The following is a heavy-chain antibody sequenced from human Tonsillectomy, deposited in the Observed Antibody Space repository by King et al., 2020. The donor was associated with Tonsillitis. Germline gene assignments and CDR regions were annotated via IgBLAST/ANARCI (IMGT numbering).Heavy chain of an antibody. CDR3: TRSEVQWLIQDY. Sequence: VQLVESGGGLVQPGGSLRLSCAASGFTFRTYWMHWVRQVPGKGLVWVSRINIDGSSTSYADSVKGRFNIPRDNAKNTLYLQMSSLRAEDTAVYYCTRSEVQWLIQDYWGQGTLVTVSS. V-gene: IGHV3-74*01. CDR1: GFTFRTYW. CDR2: INIDGSST. D-gene: IGHD6-19*01. J-gene: IGHJ4*02.